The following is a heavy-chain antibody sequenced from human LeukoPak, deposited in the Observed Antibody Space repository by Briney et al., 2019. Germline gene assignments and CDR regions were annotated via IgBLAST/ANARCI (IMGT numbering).Heavy chain of an antibody. D-gene: IGHD5-12*01. Sequence: SETLSLTCTVSGGSISGYFWSWIRQPAGKGLEWIGRIYSSGSNNYNPSLKSRVTMSLDTSKNHLSLNLSSVTAADTAVYYCAREPTSGQEPTSGRPLDYWGQGTLVTVSS. CDR2: IYSSGSN. CDR1: GGSISGYF. CDR3: AREPTSGQEPTSGRPLDY. V-gene: IGHV4-4*07. J-gene: IGHJ4*02.